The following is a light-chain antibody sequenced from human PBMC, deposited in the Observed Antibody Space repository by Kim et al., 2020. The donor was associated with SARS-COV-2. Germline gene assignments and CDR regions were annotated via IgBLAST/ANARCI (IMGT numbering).Light chain of an antibody. Sequence: SSELTQPPSVSVSPGQTASITCSGDKLGDKYACWYQQKPGQSPVLVIYQDSKRPSGIPERFSGSNSGNTATLTISGTQAMDEADYYCQAWDSSTLFGGGTQLTVL. CDR2: QDS. CDR1: KLGDKY. V-gene: IGLV3-1*01. J-gene: IGLJ2*01. CDR3: QAWDSSTL.